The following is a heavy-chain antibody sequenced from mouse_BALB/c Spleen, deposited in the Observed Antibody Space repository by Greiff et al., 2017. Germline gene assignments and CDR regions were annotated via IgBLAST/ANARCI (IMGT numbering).Heavy chain of an antibody. CDR3: ARNYRYGKRAMDY. J-gene: IGHJ4*01. CDR1: GYAFTSYN. D-gene: IGHD2-14*01. V-gene: IGHV1S135*01. CDR2: IDPYNGGT. Sequence: EVQRVESGPELVKPGASVKVSCKASGYAFTSYNMYWVKQSHGKSLEWIGYIDPYNGGTSYNQKFKGKATLTVDKSSSTAYMHLNSLTSEDSAVYYCARNYRYGKRAMDYWGQGTSVTVSS.